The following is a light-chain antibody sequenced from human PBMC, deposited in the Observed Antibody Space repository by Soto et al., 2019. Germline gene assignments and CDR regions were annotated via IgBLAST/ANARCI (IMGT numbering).Light chain of an antibody. CDR2: LNSNGSH. J-gene: IGLJ3*02. V-gene: IGLV4-69*01. CDR3: QTWGTGPWV. Sequence: QLVLTQSPSASASLGASVKLTCTLSSGHSNYAIAWHQQQPEKGPRYLMKLNSNGSHSKGDGIPDRFSGSSSGAERYLTISSLPSEDEADYYCQTWGTGPWVFGGGTKLTVL. CDR1: SGHSNYA.